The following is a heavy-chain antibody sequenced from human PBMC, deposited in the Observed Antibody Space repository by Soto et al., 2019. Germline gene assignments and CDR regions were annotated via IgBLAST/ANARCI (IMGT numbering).Heavy chain of an antibody. CDR3: ASGWFGELSSPFDY. V-gene: IGHV5-51*01. J-gene: IGHJ4*02. Sequence: PGESLKISCKGSGYTFSKYWIGWVRQTPGKGLEWMGMIYPGDSDARYSPSFEGQVTFSVDKSINTAYLQWNSLKASDTAMYYCASGWFGELSSPFDYWGQGTLVTVSS. D-gene: IGHD3-10*01. CDR2: IYPGDSDA. CDR1: GYTFSKYW.